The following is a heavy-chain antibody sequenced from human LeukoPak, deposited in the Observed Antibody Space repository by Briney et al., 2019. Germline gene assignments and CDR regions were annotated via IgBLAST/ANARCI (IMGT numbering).Heavy chain of an antibody. CDR3: AKGVSTNCCNDAFDI. V-gene: IGHV3-23*01. D-gene: IGHD2-2*01. CDR1: GFTFSSYA. J-gene: IGHJ3*02. Sequence: GGSLRLSCAASGFTFSSYAMNWVRQAPGEGLGWVSVISGSGGSTYYAESVKGRFTISRDNSKNTLYLQMNSLGAEDAAVYYCAKGVSTNCCNDAFDIWGQGTMVTVS. CDR2: ISGSGGST.